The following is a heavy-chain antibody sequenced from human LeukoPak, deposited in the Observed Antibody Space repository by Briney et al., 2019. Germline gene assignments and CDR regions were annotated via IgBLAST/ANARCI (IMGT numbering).Heavy chain of an antibody. Sequence: GASVKVSCKASGYTFTGYYMHWVLQAPGQGLEWMGRINPNSGGTNYAQKFQGRVTMTRDTSISTAYMELSRLRSDDTAVYYCARDKLVGATRALVPTYWGQGTLVTVSS. CDR3: ARDKLVGATRALVPTY. V-gene: IGHV1-2*06. D-gene: IGHD1-26*01. J-gene: IGHJ4*02. CDR1: GYTFTGYY. CDR2: INPNSGGT.